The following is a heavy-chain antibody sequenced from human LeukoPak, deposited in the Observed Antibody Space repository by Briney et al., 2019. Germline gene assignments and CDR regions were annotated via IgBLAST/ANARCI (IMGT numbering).Heavy chain of an antibody. CDR3: ARMRPYGSTGYSPGHYMDV. V-gene: IGHV4-4*07. Sequence: SETLSLTCSVSGGSMYSNYWSWIRQTAGKGLEWIGRFYVGVGPNYNPSFKSRVTMSVDTSKNQLVLKLSAVTAADTAVYYCARMRPYGSTGYSPGHYMDVWGKGTTVTVYS. D-gene: IGHD3-22*01. CDR1: GGSMYSNY. CDR2: FYVGVGP. J-gene: IGHJ6*03.